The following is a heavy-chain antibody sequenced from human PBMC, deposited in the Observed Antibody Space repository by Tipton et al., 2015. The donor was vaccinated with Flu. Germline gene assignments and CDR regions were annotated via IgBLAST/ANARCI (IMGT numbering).Heavy chain of an antibody. CDR1: GYTFTGYY. J-gene: IGHJ4*01. D-gene: IGHD1-26*01. V-gene: IGHV1-2*06. CDR2: INPNSGGT. CDR3: ARAPLRELAPFDY. Sequence: QLVQSGAEVKKPGASVKVSCKASGYTFTGYYMHWVRQAPGQGLEWMGRINPNSGGTNYAQKFHGRVTMTRDTSISTAYMELSRLRSDDTAVYYCARAPLRELAPFDYRGHGTLVTVSS.